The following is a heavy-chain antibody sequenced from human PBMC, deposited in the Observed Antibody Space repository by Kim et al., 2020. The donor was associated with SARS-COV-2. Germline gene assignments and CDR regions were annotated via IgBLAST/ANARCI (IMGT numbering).Heavy chain of an antibody. V-gene: IGHV4-39*07. CDR1: GASIHSRNYY. J-gene: IGHJ5*02. Sequence: SETLSLTCSVSGASIHSRNYYWVWIRQPPGEGLEWFANVDSSGNTYYSPSLRSRVALSLDTSKNPISLMLRSLTGAATAVYSCAKAGTAGYSSGWTYGFDAWGQGSLVTVSS. D-gene: IGHD6-19*01. CDR2: VDSSGNT. CDR3: AKAGTAGYSSGWTYGFDA.